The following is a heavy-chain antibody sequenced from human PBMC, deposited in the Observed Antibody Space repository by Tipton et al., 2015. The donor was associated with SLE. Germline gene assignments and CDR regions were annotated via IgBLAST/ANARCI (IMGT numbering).Heavy chain of an antibody. Sequence: TLSLTCTVSGGSISSSSYYWGWIRQPPGKGLEWIGSIYYRGSTYYNPSLKSRVTISVDTSKNQFSLKLSSVTAADTAVYYCASPSGSRDYWGQGTLVTVSS. CDR2: IYYRGST. D-gene: IGHD1-26*01. J-gene: IGHJ4*02. CDR3: ASPSGSRDY. V-gene: IGHV4-39*07. CDR1: GGSISSSSYY.